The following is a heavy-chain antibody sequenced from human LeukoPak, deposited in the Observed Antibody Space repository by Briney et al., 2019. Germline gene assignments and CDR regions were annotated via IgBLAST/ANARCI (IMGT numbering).Heavy chain of an antibody. CDR2: INAGNGNT. CDR3: ARDCTIFRLTYYFDY. V-gene: IGHV1-3*01. CDR1: GYTFTSYA. D-gene: IGHD3-9*01. Sequence: ASVKVSCKASGYTFTSYAMHWVRQAPGQRLEWMGWINAGNGNTKYSQKFQGRVTITRDTSAGTAYMELSSLRSEDTAVYYCARDCTIFRLTYYFDYWGQGTLDTVSS. J-gene: IGHJ4*02.